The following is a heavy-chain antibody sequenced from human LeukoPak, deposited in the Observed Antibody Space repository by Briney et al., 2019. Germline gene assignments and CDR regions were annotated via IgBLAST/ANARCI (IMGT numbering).Heavy chain of an antibody. Sequence: SETLSLTCTVSGGSISSYYWSWIRQPPGKGLEWIGYISYSGSTNYNPSLKNRVTMSVDTSKNQFSLKLSSVTAADTAVYYCARLHFDFWSGYGAHPWGQGTLVTVSS. CDR2: ISYSGST. D-gene: IGHD3-3*01. J-gene: IGHJ5*02. CDR3: ARLHFDFWSGYGAHP. CDR1: GGSISSYY. V-gene: IGHV4-59*08.